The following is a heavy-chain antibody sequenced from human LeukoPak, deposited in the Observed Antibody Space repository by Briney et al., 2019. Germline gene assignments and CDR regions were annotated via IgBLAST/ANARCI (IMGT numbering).Heavy chain of an antibody. V-gene: IGHV3-30*02. CDR2: IRYDGSNK. Sequence: GGSLRLSCAASGFTFSSYGMHWVRQAPGKGLEWVAFIRYDGSNKYYADSVKGRFAISRDNSKNTLYLQMNSLRAEDTAVYYCAKDFSDIVVVVAATRGSYFDYWGQGTLVTVSS. CDR3: AKDFSDIVVVVAATRGSYFDY. CDR1: GFTFSSYG. D-gene: IGHD2-15*01. J-gene: IGHJ4*02.